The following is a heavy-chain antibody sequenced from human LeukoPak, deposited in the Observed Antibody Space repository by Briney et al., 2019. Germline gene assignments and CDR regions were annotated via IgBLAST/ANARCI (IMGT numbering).Heavy chain of an antibody. CDR3: ARDPRHGYYYYYMDV. CDR2: IRSSGSTI. CDR1: GFTFSDYY. J-gene: IGHJ6*03. Sequence: GGSLRLSCAASGFTFSDYYMSWIRQAPGKGLEWVSYIRSSGSTIYYADSVKGRFTISRDNAKNSLYLQMNSLRAEDTAVYYCARDPRHGYYYYYMDVWGKGTTVTVSS. V-gene: IGHV3-11*01.